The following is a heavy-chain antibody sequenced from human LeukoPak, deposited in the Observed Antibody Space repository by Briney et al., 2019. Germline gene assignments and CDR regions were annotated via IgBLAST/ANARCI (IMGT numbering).Heavy chain of an antibody. CDR1: GGTFSSYA. V-gene: IGHV1-69*04. J-gene: IGHJ6*02. D-gene: IGHD3-9*01. CDR3: ARRRYFDWLPHEDYYGMDV. Sequence: SVKVSCKASGGTFSSYAISWVRQAPGQGLEWMGRIIPILGIANYAQKFQGRVTITADKSTSTAYMELSSLRSEDTAVYYCARRRYFDWLPHEDYYGMDVWGQGTTVTVSS. CDR2: IIPILGIA.